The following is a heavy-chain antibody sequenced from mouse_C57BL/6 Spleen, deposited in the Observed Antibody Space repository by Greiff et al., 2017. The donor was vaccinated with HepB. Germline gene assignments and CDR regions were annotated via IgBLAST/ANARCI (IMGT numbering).Heavy chain of an antibody. CDR2: SRNKANDYTT. CDR3: ARDAPITTVVATDHWYFDV. Sequence: EVQGVESGGGLVQSGRSLRLSCATSGFTFSDFYMEWVRQAPGKGLEWIAASRNKANDYTTEYSASVKGRFIVSRDTSQSILYLQMNALRAEDTAIYYCARDAPITTVVATDHWYFDVWGTGTTVTVSS. V-gene: IGHV7-1*01. J-gene: IGHJ1*03. D-gene: IGHD1-1*01. CDR1: GFTFSDFY.